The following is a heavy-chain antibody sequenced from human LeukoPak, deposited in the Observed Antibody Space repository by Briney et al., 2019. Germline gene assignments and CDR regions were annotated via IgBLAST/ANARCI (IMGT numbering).Heavy chain of an antibody. CDR1: GGSFSGYY. CDR3: ARVSGATITTYYGMDV. J-gene: IGHJ6*02. CDR2: IHYSGSA. Sequence: SETLSLTCTVSGGSFSGYYWSWIRQPPGKRLDWIGHIHYSGSANYNPSLKSRVTISMDTSKNQFSLRLSSVTAVDTAVYYCARVSGATITTYYGMDVWGQGTTVTVS. V-gene: IGHV4-59*01. D-gene: IGHD5-12*01.